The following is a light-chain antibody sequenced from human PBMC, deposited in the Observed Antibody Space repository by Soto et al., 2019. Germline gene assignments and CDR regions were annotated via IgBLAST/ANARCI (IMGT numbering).Light chain of an antibody. CDR2: EAS. CDR3: QQYNSYSYT. V-gene: IGKV1-5*03. J-gene: IGKJ2*01. CDR1: QNINNW. Sequence: DFQMTQSPSTLSASVGDRVTITCRASQNINNWLAWYQQKPGKAPKLLIYEASNLQSGVPSRSSGSGSGTEFILTISSLQPDDFATYYCQQYNSYSYTFGQGTKVDIK.